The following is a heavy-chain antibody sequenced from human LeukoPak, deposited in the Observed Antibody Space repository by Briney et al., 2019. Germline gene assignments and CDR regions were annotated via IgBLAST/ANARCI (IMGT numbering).Heavy chain of an antibody. Sequence: SETPSLTCAVYGGSFSGYYWSWICQHPGKGLEWIGYIYYSGSTYYNPSLKSRVTISVDTSKNQFSLKLSSVTAADTAVYYCARDNRMVATVDYWGQGTLVTVSS. CDR2: IYYSGST. CDR1: GGSFSGYY. D-gene: IGHD5-12*01. V-gene: IGHV4-31*11. J-gene: IGHJ4*02. CDR3: ARDNRMVATVDY.